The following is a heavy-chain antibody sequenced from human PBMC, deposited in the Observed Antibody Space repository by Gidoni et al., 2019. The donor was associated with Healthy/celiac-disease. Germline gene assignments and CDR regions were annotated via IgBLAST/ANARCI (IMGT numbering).Heavy chain of an antibody. J-gene: IGHJ5*02. V-gene: IGHV3-21*01. CDR2: ISSSSSYI. D-gene: IGHD6-13*01. CDR1: GFTFRSYS. CDR3: ARGGAAGGLGWFDP. Sequence: EVQLVESGGGLVKPGGSLRLSCAASGFTFRSYSMNWVRQAPGKGLEWVSSISSSSSYIYYADSVKGRFTIYRDNAKNSLYLQMNSLRAEDTAVYYCARGGAAGGLGWFDPWGQGTLVTVSS.